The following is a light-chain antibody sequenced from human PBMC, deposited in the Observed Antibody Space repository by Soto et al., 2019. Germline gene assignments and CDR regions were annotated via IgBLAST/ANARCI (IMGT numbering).Light chain of an antibody. CDR1: QSISSY. CDR2: AAS. CDR3: QQSYSTPRT. J-gene: IGKJ1*01. V-gene: IGKV1-39*01. Sequence: DIQMTQSPSSLSAYVGDRVTITCRASQSISSYLNWYQQKPGKAPKLLIYAASSLQSGVPSRFSGSGSGTDFTLTISILQPEDFATYYCQQSYSTPRTFGQGTKVEIK.